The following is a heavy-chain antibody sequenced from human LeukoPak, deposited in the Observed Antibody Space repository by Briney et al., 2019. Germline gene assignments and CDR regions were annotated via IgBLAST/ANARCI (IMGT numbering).Heavy chain of an antibody. CDR2: IYYSGNT. CDR3: ARGGGSSNYFDY. CDR1: GDSISSSSSY. D-gene: IGHD6-6*01. J-gene: IGHJ4*02. V-gene: IGHV4-39*07. Sequence: SETLSLTCTVSGDSISSSSSYWGWIRQPPGKGLEWIGSIYYSGNTYYNTSLKSRVTISVDTSKNQFSLKLSSVTAADTAVYYCARGGGSSNYFDYWGQGTLVTVSS.